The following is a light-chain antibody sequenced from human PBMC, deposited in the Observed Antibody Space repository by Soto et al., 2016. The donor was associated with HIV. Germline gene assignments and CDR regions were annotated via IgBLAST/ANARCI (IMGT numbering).Light chain of an antibody. V-gene: IGLV3-21*03. CDR3: QVWDSSSDHWV. J-gene: IGLJ3*02. CDR1: DIGTKS. Sequence: SYELIQPPSVSVAPRKTARITCGGNDIGTKSVHWFQQKPGQAPVLVVYDDSDRPSGIPERSSGSNSGNTATLTISRVEVGDEADYYCQVWDSSSDHWVFGGGTKLTVL. CDR2: DDS.